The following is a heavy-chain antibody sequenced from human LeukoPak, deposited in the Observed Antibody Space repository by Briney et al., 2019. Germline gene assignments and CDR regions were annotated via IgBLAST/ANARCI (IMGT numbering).Heavy chain of an antibody. CDR1: GFTFSSYT. CDR3: ARGSSGFDY. V-gene: IGHV3-21*01. CDR2: ISSGGGYI. Sequence: GGSLRLSCAPSGFTFSSYTMNWVRQAPGKGLEWVSSISSGGGYIYYADSVKGRRTISRDNAKKSLSLQMNSLRAEDTAVYYCARGSSGFDYWGQGTLVTVSS. J-gene: IGHJ4*02. D-gene: IGHD6-6*01.